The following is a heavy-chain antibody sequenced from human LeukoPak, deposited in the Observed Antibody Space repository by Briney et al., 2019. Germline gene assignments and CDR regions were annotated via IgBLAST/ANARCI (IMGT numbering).Heavy chain of an antibody. CDR2: INPNSGGT. CDR3: ARDDATYYYDSSGYYPFTGFDY. CDR1: GYTFTGYY. V-gene: IGHV1-2*02. D-gene: IGHD3-22*01. Sequence: ASVKVSCKASGYTFTGYYMHWVRQAPGQGLEWMGWINPNSGGTNYAQKFQGRVTMTRDTSISTAYMELSRLRSDDTAVYYCARDDATYYYDSSGYYPFTGFDYWGQGTVVTVSS. J-gene: IGHJ4*02.